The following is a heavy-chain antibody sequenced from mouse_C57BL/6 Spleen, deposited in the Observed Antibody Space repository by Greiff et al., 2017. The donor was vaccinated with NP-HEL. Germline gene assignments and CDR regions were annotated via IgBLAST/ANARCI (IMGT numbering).Heavy chain of an antibody. V-gene: IGHV6-3*01. CDR3: TRTTVVAYYAMDY. CDR2: IRLKSDNYAT. D-gene: IGHD1-1*01. J-gene: IGHJ4*01. Sequence: VQLKESGGGLVQPGGSMKLSCVASGFTFSNYWMNWVRQSPEKGLEWVAQIRLKSDNYATHYAASVKGRFTISRDDSKSSVYLQMNNLRAEDTGIYYCTRTTVVAYYAMDYWGQGTSVTVSS. CDR1: GFTFSNYW.